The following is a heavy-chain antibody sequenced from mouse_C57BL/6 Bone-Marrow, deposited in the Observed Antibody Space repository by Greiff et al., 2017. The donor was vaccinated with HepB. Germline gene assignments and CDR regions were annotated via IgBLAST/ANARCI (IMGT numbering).Heavy chain of an antibody. V-gene: IGHV1-81*01. J-gene: IGHJ2*01. CDR1: GYTFTSYG. CDR3: ARNGSSCFDY. CDR2: IYPRSGNT. Sequence: QVHVKQSGAELARPGASVKLSCKASGYTFTSYGISWVKQRTGQGLEWIGEIYPRSGNTYYNEKFKGKATLTADKSSSTAYMELRSLTSEDSAVYFCARNGSSCFDYWGQGTTLTVSS. D-gene: IGHD1-1*01.